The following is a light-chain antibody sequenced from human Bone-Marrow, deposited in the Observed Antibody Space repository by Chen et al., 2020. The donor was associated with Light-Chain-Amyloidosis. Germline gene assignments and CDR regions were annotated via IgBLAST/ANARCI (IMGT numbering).Light chain of an antibody. CDR1: SSDVGGDNH. V-gene: IGLV2-14*01. Sequence: HSALTQPASVSGSPGQSITISCTETSSDVGGDNHVSWYQQHPDKAPKLMIYEVTNRPSWVPDRFSGSKSDNTASLTISGLQTEDEADYFCSSYTITNTLVFGSGTRVTVL. J-gene: IGLJ1*01. CDR2: EVT. CDR3: SSYTITNTLV.